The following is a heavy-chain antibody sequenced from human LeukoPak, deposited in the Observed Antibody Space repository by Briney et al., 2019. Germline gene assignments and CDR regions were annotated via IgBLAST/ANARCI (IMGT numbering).Heavy chain of an antibody. CDR3: MTDLLWFGDY. D-gene: IGHD3-10*01. CDR2: VKSKTGGGTT. V-gene: IGHV3-15*01. Sequence: GGSLRLSCVASGFTFSNAWMSWVRQAPGKGLEWVGRVKSKTGGGTTDYAAPVKGRFTISRDDSKNTLYLQMKSLKTEDTAVYYCMTDLLWFGDYWGQGTLVTVSS. J-gene: IGHJ4*02. CDR1: GFTFSNAW.